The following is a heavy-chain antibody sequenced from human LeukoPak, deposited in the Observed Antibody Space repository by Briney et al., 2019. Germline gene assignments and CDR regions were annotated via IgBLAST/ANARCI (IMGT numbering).Heavy chain of an antibody. CDR2: IHYSGST. CDR1: GGSISSSNW. J-gene: IGHJ4*02. Sequence: SGTLSLTCAVSGGSISSSNWWSWVRQPPGKGLEWIGYIHYSGSTNYNPSFKSRVTISEDTSKNQFSVNLSSVTAADTAMYYCARILYGNYPVDYWGQGTLVTVSS. CDR3: ARILYGNYPVDY. D-gene: IGHD4-11*01. V-gene: IGHV4-4*02.